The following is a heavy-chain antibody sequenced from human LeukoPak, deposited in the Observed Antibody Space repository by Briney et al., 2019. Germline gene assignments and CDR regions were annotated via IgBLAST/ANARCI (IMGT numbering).Heavy chain of an antibody. V-gene: IGHV5-51*01. CDR3: ARHPWVRGVMGYRDAFDI. J-gene: IGHJ3*02. CDR1: GYSFTSYW. D-gene: IGHD3-10*01. Sequence: PGESLKISCKGSGYSFTSYWIGWVRQMPGKGLEWMGIIYPGDSDTRYSPSFQGQVTISADKSISTAYLQWSSLKASDTAMYYCARHPWVRGVMGYRDAFDIWGQGTMVTVSS. CDR2: IYPGDSDT.